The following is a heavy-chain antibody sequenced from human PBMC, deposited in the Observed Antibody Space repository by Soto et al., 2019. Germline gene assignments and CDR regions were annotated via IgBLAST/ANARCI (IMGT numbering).Heavy chain of an antibody. CDR3: AKGDSPYVWFNEF. CDR1: GGLFSSYA. D-gene: IGHD3-16*01. Sequence: GASVKVSCKDSGGLFSSYAISWVRQAPGQGLEWMGGIIPVFATPHYAQKFQGRVTITADESTNTAYMELSSLRSEDTAMYYCAKGDSPYVWFNEFWGQGSLVTVSS. CDR2: IIPVFATP. J-gene: IGHJ4*02. V-gene: IGHV1-69*13.